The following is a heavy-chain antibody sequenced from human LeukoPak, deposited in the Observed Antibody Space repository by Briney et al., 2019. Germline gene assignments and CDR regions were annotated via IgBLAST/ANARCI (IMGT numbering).Heavy chain of an antibody. CDR2: ISYDGSNK. CDR3: AREWELTEFDY. Sequence: GRSLRLSCAASGFTFSSYAMHWVCQAPGKGLEWVAVISYDGSNKYYADSVKGRFTISRDNSKNTLYLQMNSLRAEDTAVYYCAREWELTEFDYWGQGTLVTVSS. J-gene: IGHJ4*02. CDR1: GFTFSSYA. V-gene: IGHV3-30-3*01. D-gene: IGHD1-26*01.